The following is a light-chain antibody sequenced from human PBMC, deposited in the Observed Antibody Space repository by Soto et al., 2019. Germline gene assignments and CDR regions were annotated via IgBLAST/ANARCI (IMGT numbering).Light chain of an antibody. CDR2: GNI. Sequence: QAVLTQPPSVSGAPGQRVTMSCTGSNSNIGAGYDVHWYQQFPGTAPRLVIYGNINRPSGVPDRFSGSKSGTSASLAITGLQAEDEAEYYCQSYDSSLSGLWVFGGGTKLTVL. V-gene: IGLV1-40*01. CDR3: QSYDSSLSGLWV. J-gene: IGLJ3*02. CDR1: NSNIGAGYD.